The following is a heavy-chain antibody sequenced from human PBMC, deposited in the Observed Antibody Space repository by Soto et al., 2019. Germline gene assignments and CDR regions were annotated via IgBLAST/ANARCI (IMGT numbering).Heavy chain of an antibody. Sequence: SETLSLTCSVSGGSISGSYWSWIRQAPGKGLEWLGDVYYTGSTNYSPSLRSRVSISVDTSKNEFSLRLSSVTAADTAVYFCARSVAVPGAHIDYWGKGTWVTVST. J-gene: IGHJ4*02. V-gene: IGHV4-59*01. CDR1: GGSISGSY. CDR2: VYYTGST. CDR3: ARSVAVPGAHIDY. D-gene: IGHD6-19*01.